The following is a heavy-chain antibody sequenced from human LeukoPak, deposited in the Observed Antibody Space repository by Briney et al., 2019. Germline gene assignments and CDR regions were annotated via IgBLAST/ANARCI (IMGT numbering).Heavy chain of an antibody. Sequence: SETLSLTCAVYGGSFSGYYWSWIRQHPGKGLEWIGYIYYSGSTYYNPSLKSRVTISVDTSKNQFSLKLSSVTAADTAVYYCARSFSVPAASYYFDYWGQGTLVTVSS. J-gene: IGHJ4*02. CDR1: GGSFSGYY. D-gene: IGHD2-2*01. V-gene: IGHV4-31*11. CDR2: IYYSGST. CDR3: ARSFSVPAASYYFDY.